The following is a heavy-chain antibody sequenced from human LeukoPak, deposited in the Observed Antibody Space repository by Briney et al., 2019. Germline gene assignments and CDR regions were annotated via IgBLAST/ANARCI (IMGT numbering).Heavy chain of an antibody. J-gene: IGHJ4*02. V-gene: IGHV3-30*18. CDR3: AKDKGGGFGELLRYYFDY. Sequence: GGSLRLSCAASGFTFSSYGMHWVCQAPGKGLEWVAVISYDGSNKYYADSVKGGFTISRDNSKNTLYLQMNSLRAEDTAVYYCAKDKGGGFGELLRYYFDYWGQGTLVTVSS. D-gene: IGHD3-10*01. CDR2: ISYDGSNK. CDR1: GFTFSSYG.